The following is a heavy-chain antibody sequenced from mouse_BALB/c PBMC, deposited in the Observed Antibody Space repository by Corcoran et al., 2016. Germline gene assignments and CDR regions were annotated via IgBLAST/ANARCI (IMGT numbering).Heavy chain of an antibody. CDR3: ARRLRSYFDD. Sequence: QIQLVQSGPELKKPGETVKISCKASGYTFTNYGMNWVKQAPGKGLKWMGWINTYTGEPTYADDFKGRFAFSLETSASTAYLQINNLKNEDTATYFWARRLRSYFDDWGQGTTLTVSS. D-gene: IGHD1-1*01. CDR1: GYTFTNYG. V-gene: IGHV9-3-1*01. J-gene: IGHJ2*01. CDR2: INTYTGEP.